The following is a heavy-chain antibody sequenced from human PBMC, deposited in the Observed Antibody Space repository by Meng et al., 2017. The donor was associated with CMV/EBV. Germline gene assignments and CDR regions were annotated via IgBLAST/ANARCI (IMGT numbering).Heavy chain of an antibody. Sequence: GESLKISCAASGFTFSSYAMHWVRQAPGKGLEWVANIKQDGSEKYYVDSVKGRFTISRDNAKNSLYLQMNSLRAEDTAVYYCARGGDFWSGYSWSYYGMDVWGQGTTVTVSS. CDR3: ARGGDFWSGYSWSYYGMDV. V-gene: IGHV3-7*01. J-gene: IGHJ6*01. CDR1: GFTFSSYA. CDR2: IKQDGSEK. D-gene: IGHD3-3*01.